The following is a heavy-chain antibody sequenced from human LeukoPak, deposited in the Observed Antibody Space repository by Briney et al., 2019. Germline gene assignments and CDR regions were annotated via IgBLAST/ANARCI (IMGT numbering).Heavy chain of an antibody. D-gene: IGHD2-15*01. CDR1: GFTFSSYA. Sequence: GGSLRLSCAASGFTFSSYATSWVRQAPGKGLEWVSAISGSGGSTYYADSVKGRFTISRDNSKNTLYLQMNSLRAEDTAVYYCAKDPDWIVVVATLGFDYWGQGTLVTVSS. CDR2: ISGSGGST. J-gene: IGHJ4*02. CDR3: AKDPDWIVVVATLGFDY. V-gene: IGHV3-23*01.